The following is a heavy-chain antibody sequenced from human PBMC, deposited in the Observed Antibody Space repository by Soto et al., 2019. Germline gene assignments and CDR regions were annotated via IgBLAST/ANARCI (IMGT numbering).Heavy chain of an antibody. CDR2: INSDGSST. V-gene: IGHV3-74*01. CDR3: AREGMLGGVIDTTFYDY. CDR1: GFTFSSYW. J-gene: IGHJ4*02. Sequence: GGSLRLSCAASGFTFSSYWMHWVRQAPGKGLVWVSRINSDGSSTSYADSVKGRFTISRDNAKNTLYLQMNSLRAEDTAVYYCAREGMLGGVIDTTFYDYWGQGTLVTVSS. D-gene: IGHD3-16*01.